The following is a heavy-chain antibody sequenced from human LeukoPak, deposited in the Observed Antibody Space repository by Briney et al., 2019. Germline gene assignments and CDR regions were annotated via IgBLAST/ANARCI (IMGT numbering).Heavy chain of an antibody. D-gene: IGHD3-10*01. J-gene: IGHJ4*02. CDR1: GYTFTSYY. Sequence: VASVKVSCKASGYTFTSYYMHWVRQAPGQGLEWMGIINPSGGSTSYAQKFQGRVTMTRDMSTSTVYMELSSLRSEDTAVYYCARSDFYYYGSGSYYNPFDYWGQGTLVTVSS. V-gene: IGHV1-46*01. CDR3: ARSDFYYYGSGSYYNPFDY. CDR2: INPSGGST.